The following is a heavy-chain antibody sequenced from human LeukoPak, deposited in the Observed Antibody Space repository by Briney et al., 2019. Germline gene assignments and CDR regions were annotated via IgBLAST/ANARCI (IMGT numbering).Heavy chain of an antibody. D-gene: IGHD3-9*01. CDR3: ASSQRYFDWLSYVDTAINNWFDP. J-gene: IGHJ5*02. Sequence: PSETLSLTCTVSGGSISSSSYFWGWVRQPAGKGLEWIGSIYYSGSNYYNPSLKSRVTISVDTSKNQLSLKLSSVTAADTAVYYCASSQRYFDWLSYVDTAINNWFDPWGQGTLVTVSS. V-gene: IGHV4-39*01. CDR1: GGSISSSSYF. CDR2: IYYSGSN.